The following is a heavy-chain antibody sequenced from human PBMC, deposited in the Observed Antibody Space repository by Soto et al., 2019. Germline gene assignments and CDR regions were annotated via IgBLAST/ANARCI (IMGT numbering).Heavy chain of an antibody. D-gene: IGHD5-12*01. V-gene: IGHV1-18*01. J-gene: IGHJ4*02. CDR2: ISTYNGNT. CDR1: GYTFTTSG. Sequence: ASVKVSCKASGYTFTTSGITWVRQAPGQGLEWMGWISTYNGNTNYAQKLQGRVTLTTDTFTSTAYMEMRSLGSDDTAVYYCARGYSYGSRYYFDYWGQGTLVTVSS. CDR3: ARGYSYGSRYYFDY.